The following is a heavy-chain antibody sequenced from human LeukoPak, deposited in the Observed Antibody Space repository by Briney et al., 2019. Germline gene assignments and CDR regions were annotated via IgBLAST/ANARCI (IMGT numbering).Heavy chain of an antibody. CDR3: ARDPGGYNPDAFDI. CDR1: GGSFSGYY. D-gene: IGHD5-24*01. CDR2: IYYSGST. Sequence: PSETLSLTCAVYGGSFSGYYWSWIRQPPGKGLEWIGYIYYSGSTNYNPSLKSRVTISVDTSKNQFSLKLSSVTAADTAVYYCARDPGGYNPDAFDIWGQGTMVTVSS. V-gene: IGHV4-59*01. J-gene: IGHJ3*02.